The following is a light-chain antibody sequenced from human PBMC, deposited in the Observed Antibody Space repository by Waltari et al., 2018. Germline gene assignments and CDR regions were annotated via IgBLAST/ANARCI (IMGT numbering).Light chain of an antibody. J-gene: IGLJ1*01. CDR1: SSDVGSYNR. V-gene: IGLV2-18*02. CDR2: EVN. Sequence: QSALTQPPYVSGSPGQSVTISCTGTSSDVGSYNRVSWYQQPPGTAPKLLIYEVNNRPSGVPDRFSGSKSGNTASLTISGLQAEDEADYYCSSHTSSGTWVFGTGTKVTVL. CDR3: SSHTSSGTWV.